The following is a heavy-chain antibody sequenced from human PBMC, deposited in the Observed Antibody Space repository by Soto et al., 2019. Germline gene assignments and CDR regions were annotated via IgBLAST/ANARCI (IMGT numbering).Heavy chain of an antibody. CDR3: ARKAQGRGWFDP. CDR2: INHSGST. D-gene: IGHD3-10*01. Sequence: QVQLQQWGAGLLKPSETLSLTCAVYGGSFSGYYWSWIRQPPGKGLEWIGEINHSGSTNYNPSLKSRVPISVDTSKNQFSLKLSSVTAADTAVYYCARKAQGRGWFDPWGQGTLVTVSS. CDR1: GGSFSGYY. J-gene: IGHJ5*02. V-gene: IGHV4-34*01.